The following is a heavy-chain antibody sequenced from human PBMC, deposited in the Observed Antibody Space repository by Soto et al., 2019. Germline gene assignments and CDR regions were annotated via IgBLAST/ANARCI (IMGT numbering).Heavy chain of an antibody. CDR1: GYTFTSYY. V-gene: IGHV1-46*03. Sequence: AXVKVSCKASGYTFTSYYMHWVRQAPGQWLEWMGIINPSGGSTSYAQKFQGRVTMTRDTSTSTVYMELSSLRSEDTAVYYCARGPPLGYSSSWYYFDYWGQGTLVTVSS. D-gene: IGHD6-13*01. CDR2: INPSGGST. J-gene: IGHJ4*02. CDR3: ARGPPLGYSSSWYYFDY.